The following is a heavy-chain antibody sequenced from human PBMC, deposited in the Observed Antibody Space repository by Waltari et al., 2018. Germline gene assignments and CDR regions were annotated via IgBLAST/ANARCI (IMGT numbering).Heavy chain of an antibody. Sequence: QVQLQESGPGLVKPSETLSLTCTVSGGSVSSHYWSWIRPPPGKGLEWIGYIYYSGSTNYNPSLKSRVTISVDTSKNQFSLKLSSVTAADTAVYYCASKGRGGLLTYDDAFDIWGQGTMVTVSS. CDR1: GGSVSSHY. CDR2: IYYSGST. J-gene: IGHJ3*02. CDR3: ASKGRGGLLTYDDAFDI. V-gene: IGHV4-59*02. D-gene: IGHD2-15*01.